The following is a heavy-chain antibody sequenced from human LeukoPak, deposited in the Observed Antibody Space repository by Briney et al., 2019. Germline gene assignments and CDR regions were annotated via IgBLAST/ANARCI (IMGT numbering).Heavy chain of an antibody. CDR3: ARDRGYYGSGSYYNGGFDY. CDR1: GGSFSGYY. J-gene: IGHJ4*02. CDR2: INHSGST. V-gene: IGHV4-34*01. Sequence: SETLSLTCAVYGGSFSGYYWSWIRQPPGKGLEWIGEINHSGSTNYNPSLKSRVTISVDTSKNQFSLKLSSVTAADTAVYYCARDRGYYGSGSYYNGGFDYWGQGTLVTVSS. D-gene: IGHD3-10*01.